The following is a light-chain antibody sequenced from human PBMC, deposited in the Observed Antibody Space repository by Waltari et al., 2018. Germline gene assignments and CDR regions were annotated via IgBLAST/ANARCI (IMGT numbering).Light chain of an antibody. Sequence: SYVLNQPPSVSVAPGKTARNTCWGNNIGRQSVHWYQQRQGQVPILFLYFDSDRPSGIPERFSGSNFGDTATLTISRVEAGDEADYYCQVWDRSSDSWVFGGGTKLTVL. CDR1: NIGRQS. CDR3: QVWDRSSDSWV. CDR2: FDS. J-gene: IGLJ3*02. V-gene: IGLV3-21*04.